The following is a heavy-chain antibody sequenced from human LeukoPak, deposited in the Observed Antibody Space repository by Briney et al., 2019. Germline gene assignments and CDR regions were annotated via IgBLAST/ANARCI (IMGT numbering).Heavy chain of an antibody. CDR3: AREASGYCSGGSCYSGWFDP. J-gene: IGHJ5*02. D-gene: IGHD2-15*01. V-gene: IGHV4-59*01. Sequence: SETLSLTCTVSGGSISSYYWSWIRQPPGKGLEWIGYIYYSGSTNYNPSLKSRVTISVDTSKNQFSLKLSSVTAADMAVYYCAREASGYCSGGSCYSGWFDPWGQGTLVTVSS. CDR1: GGSISSYY. CDR2: IYYSGST.